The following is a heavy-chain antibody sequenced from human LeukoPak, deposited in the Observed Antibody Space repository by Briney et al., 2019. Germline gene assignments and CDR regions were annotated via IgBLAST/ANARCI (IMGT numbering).Heavy chain of an antibody. V-gene: IGHV3-7*01. CDR2: IKSDGSDT. J-gene: IGHJ4*02. D-gene: IGHD1-26*01. CDR3: ARGYGGNYK. CDR1: GFTFSSSW. Sequence: GGSLRLPCAASGFTFSSSWMSWVRQAPGKGLEWVANIKSDGSDTYYVDSVEGRFTVSRDNAKNSLYLQMNSMRAEDTAVYYCARGYGGNYKWGQGTLVTVSS.